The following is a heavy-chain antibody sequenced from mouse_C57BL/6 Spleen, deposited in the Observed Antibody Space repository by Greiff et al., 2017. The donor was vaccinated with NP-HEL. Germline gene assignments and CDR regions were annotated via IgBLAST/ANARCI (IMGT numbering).Heavy chain of an antibody. Sequence: VQLVESGAELARPGASVKLSCKASGYTFTSYGISWVKQRTGQGLEWIGEIYPRSGNTYYNEKFKGKATLTADKSSSTAYMELRSLTSEDSAVYFCARSIYYGSSYQYFDVWGTGTTVTVSS. CDR2: IYPRSGNT. CDR1: GYTFTSYG. V-gene: IGHV1-81*01. D-gene: IGHD1-1*01. CDR3: ARSIYYGSSYQYFDV. J-gene: IGHJ1*03.